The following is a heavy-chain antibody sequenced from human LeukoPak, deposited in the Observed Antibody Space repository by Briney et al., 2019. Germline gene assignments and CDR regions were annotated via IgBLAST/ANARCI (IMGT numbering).Heavy chain of an antibody. J-gene: IGHJ4*02. D-gene: IGHD4-17*01. CDR1: GYTFTGYY. V-gene: IGHV1-2*02. Sequence: ASVKVSCKASGYTFTGYYMHWVRQAPGQGLEWMGWINPNSGGTNYAQKFQGRVTMTRDTSISTAYMELSRLRSDDTAVYYCARGRAKTTVTIDYWGQGTLVTVSS. CDR3: ARGRAKTTVTIDY. CDR2: INPNSGGT.